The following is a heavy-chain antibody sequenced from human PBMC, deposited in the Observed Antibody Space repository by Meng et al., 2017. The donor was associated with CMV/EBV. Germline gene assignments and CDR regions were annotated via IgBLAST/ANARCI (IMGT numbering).Heavy chain of an antibody. V-gene: IGHV1-69*05. J-gene: IGHJ4*02. D-gene: IGHD2-2*01. CDR3: AFSDCSSTSCWFDY. Sequence: SVQVSFKASGGTFSSYAISWVRQAPGQGLEWMGGIIPIFGTANYAQKFQGRVTITTDESTSTAYMELSSLRSEDTAVYYCAFSDCSSTSCWFDYWGQGTLVTVSS. CDR2: IIPIFGTA. CDR1: GGTFSSYA.